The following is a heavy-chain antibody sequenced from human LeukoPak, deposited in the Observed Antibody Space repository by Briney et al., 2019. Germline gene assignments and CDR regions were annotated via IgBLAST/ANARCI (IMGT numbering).Heavy chain of an antibody. CDR1: GGSTSSYY. Sequence: PSETLSLTCTVSGGSTSSYYWSWIRQPPGKGLEWIGYIYYSGSTKYNPSLKSRVTISVDTSKNQFSLKVSSVSAADTAVYYCARGDRPLDVWGQGTTVTVSS. J-gene: IGHJ6*02. CDR2: IYYSGST. V-gene: IGHV4-59*01. CDR3: ARGDRPLDV.